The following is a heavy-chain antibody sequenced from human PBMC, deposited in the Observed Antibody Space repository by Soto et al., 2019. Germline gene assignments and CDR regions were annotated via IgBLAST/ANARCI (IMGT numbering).Heavy chain of an antibody. Sequence: GGSLRLSCAASGFTFSSYGMHWVRQAPGKGLEWVAVISYDGSNKYYADSVKGRFTISRDNSKNTLYLQMNSLRAEDTAVYYCAKDGTGMLEWLPEHYYYYYMDVWGKGTTVTVSS. CDR3: AKDGTGMLEWLPEHYYYYYMDV. CDR1: GFTFSSYG. J-gene: IGHJ6*03. D-gene: IGHD3-3*01. CDR2: ISYDGSNK. V-gene: IGHV3-30*18.